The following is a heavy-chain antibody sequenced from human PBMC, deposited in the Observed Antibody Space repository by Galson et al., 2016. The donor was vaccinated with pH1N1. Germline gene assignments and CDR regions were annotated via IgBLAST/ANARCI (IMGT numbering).Heavy chain of an antibody. CDR1: GFTFSSYS. CDR2: ISSSSSTI. D-gene: IGHD3-22*01. Sequence: SLRLSCAASGFTFSSYSMNWVRQAPGKGLEWVSYISSSSSTIYYADSVKGRFTISRDNAKNSLYLQMNSLRAEDTAVYYCARVSYDSSGCYYHYYYGMDVWGQGTTVTVSS. V-gene: IGHV3-48*01. J-gene: IGHJ6*02. CDR3: ARVSYDSSGCYYHYYYGMDV.